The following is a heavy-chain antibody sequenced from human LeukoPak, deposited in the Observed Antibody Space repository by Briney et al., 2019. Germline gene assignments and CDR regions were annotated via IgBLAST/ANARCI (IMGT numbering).Heavy chain of an antibody. Sequence: GVSLTLSCAASGFTFSSYGMHWVRQAPGKGLEWVAVIAYDGSNKYYADSVKGRFTISRDNSKNTLYLQMNSLRAEDTAVYFCARDKGGTYNALWSGYYPFDYWGQGTLVTVSS. CDR1: GFTFSSYG. J-gene: IGHJ4*02. V-gene: IGHV3-30*03. CDR3: ARDKGGTYNALWSGYYPFDY. D-gene: IGHD3-3*01. CDR2: IAYDGSNK.